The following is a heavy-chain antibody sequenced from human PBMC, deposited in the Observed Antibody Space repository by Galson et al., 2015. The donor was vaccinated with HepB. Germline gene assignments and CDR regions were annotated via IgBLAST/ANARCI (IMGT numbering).Heavy chain of an antibody. D-gene: IGHD3-22*01. V-gene: IGHV4-34*01. Sequence: ETLSLTCAVYGGSFSGYYWSWIRQPPGKGLEWIGEINHSGSTNYNPSLKSRVTISVDTSKNQFSLRLSSVTAADTAVYYCARGLGYYDSSGYPDYWGQGTLVTVSS. CDR1: GGSFSGYY. CDR2: INHSGST. J-gene: IGHJ4*02. CDR3: ARGLGYYDSSGYPDY.